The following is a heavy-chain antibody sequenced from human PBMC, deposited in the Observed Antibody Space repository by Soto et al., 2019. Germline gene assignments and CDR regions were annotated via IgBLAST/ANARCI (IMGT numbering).Heavy chain of an antibody. D-gene: IGHD5-12*01. J-gene: IGHJ4*02. CDR2: IRSKAYGGTT. CDR1: GFTFGDYA. Sequence: GGSLRLSCTASGFTFGDYAMSWFRQAPGKGLEWVGFIRSKAYGGTTEYAASVKGRFTISRDDSKSIAYLQMDSLKTEDTAVYYCTRDLEYSGYGPIDYWGQGTLVTVSS. CDR3: TRDLEYSGYGPIDY. V-gene: IGHV3-49*03.